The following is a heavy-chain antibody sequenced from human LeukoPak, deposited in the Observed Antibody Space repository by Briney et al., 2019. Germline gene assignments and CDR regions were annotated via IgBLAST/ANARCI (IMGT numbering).Heavy chain of an antibody. J-gene: IGHJ6*03. CDR3: ARVVYGYTYGYYYYMDV. CDR1: GITFSSYS. V-gene: IGHV3-48*01. Sequence: PGGSLRLSCAASGITFSSYSMNWVRQAPGKGLEWVSYISSSSGTTYYADSVKGRFTISRDNAKNSLYLQMNSLRAEDTAVYYCARVVYGYTYGYYYYMDVWGKGTTVTVSS. D-gene: IGHD5-18*01. CDR2: ISSSSGTT.